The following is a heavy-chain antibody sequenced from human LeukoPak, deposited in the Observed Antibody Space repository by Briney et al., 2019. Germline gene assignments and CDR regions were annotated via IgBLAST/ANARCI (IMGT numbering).Heavy chain of an antibody. CDR2: IIPIFGTA. Sequence: ASVRVSCKASGGTFSSYAISWVRQAPGQGLEWMGGIIPIFGTANYAQKFQGRVTITADESTSTAYMELSSLRSEDTAVYYCARGDDILTGRFDYGGQGTLVTVSS. V-gene: IGHV1-69*13. CDR3: ARGDDILTGRFDY. J-gene: IGHJ4*02. D-gene: IGHD3-9*01. CDR1: GGTFSSYA.